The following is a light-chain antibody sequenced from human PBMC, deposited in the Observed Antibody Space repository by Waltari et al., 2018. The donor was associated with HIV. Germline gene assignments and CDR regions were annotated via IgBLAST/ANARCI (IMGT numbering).Light chain of an antibody. CDR1: SRDVGASNY. V-gene: IGLV2-11*01. CDR3: SSYDNNNNYVI. J-gene: IGLJ2*01. CDR2: EVT. Sequence: QSALTQPRSVSGSPGQSVTISCTGTSRDVGASNYVSWYQQNPGKAPKLMIYEVTKRPSGIPGRFSASRAGNTASLTVSGLQAEDEADYYCSSYDNNNNYVIFGGGTKLTVL.